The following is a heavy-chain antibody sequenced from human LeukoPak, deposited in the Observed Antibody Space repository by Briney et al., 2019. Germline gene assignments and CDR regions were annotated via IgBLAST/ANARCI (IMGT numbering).Heavy chain of an antibody. V-gene: IGHV4-61*02. CDR1: GGSISSGSYY. CDR3: AIQRGATVTQPEPNWFDP. Sequence: SQTLSLTCTVSGGSISSGSYYWSWIRQPAGKGLEWIGRIYTSGSTNYNPSLKSRVTIYVDTSKNQFSLKLSSVTAADTAVYYCAIQRGATVTQPEPNWFDPWGQGALVTVSS. D-gene: IGHD4-11*01. J-gene: IGHJ5*02. CDR2: IYTSGST.